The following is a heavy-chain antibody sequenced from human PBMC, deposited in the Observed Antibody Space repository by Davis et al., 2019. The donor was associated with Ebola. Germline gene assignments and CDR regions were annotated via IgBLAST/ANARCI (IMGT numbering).Heavy chain of an antibody. CDR1: GGSISSGGYY. V-gene: IGHV4-61*08. CDR3: ARVHNWNDVWFDP. J-gene: IGHJ5*02. CDR2: IYYSGST. D-gene: IGHD1-1*01. Sequence: PGGSLRLSCTVSGGSISSGGYYWSWIRQPPGKGLEWIGYIYYSGSTNYNPSLKSRVTISVDTSKNQFSLKLSSVTAADTAVYYCARVHNWNDVWFDPWGQGTLVTVSS.